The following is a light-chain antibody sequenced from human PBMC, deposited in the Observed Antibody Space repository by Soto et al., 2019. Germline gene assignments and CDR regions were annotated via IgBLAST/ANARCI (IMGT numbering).Light chain of an antibody. CDR1: NSDVGGYNY. CDR2: DVS. CDR3: SSYTSSGTLWV. V-gene: IGLV2-14*01. J-gene: IGLJ3*02. Sequence: QSALTQPASVSGSPGQSITISCTGTNSDVGGYNYVSWYQQHPRKAPKLMIYDVSNRPSGVSNRFSGSKSGNTASLTISGLQAEDEADYYCSSYTSSGTLWVFGGGTKLTVL.